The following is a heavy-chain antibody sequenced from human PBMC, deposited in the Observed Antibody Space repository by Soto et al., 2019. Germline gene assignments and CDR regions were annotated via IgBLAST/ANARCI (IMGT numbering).Heavy chain of an antibody. J-gene: IGHJ3*02. V-gene: IGHV3-30*18. Sequence: QVQLVESGGGVVQPGRSLRLSCAASGFTFSSYGMHWVRQAPGKGLEWVAVISYHGSDQYYADSVKGRYTIYRDNSKNTLHLQMNSLRAEDTAVYYCAKEVRYYYDSRGVDAFDIWGQGTVVTVSS. CDR2: ISYHGSDQ. CDR1: GFTFSSYG. D-gene: IGHD3-22*01. CDR3: AKEVRYYYDSRGVDAFDI.